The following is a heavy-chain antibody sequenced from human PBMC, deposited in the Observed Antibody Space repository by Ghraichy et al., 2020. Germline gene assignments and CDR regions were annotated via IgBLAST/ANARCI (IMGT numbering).Heavy chain of an antibody. CDR1: GFIFSSFW. D-gene: IGHD1-26*01. V-gene: IGHV3-74*01. CDR3: SRKLVGTPGGN. J-gene: IGHJ4*02. CDR2: INNDGTLT. Sequence: GGSLRLSCRTSGFIFSSFWMHWVRQTPGKGLMWVARINNDGTLTSYSDSVKGRFTISRDNARKAIYLQMNSLSRDDTAIYYCSRKLVGTPGGNWGRGTLVTVSP.